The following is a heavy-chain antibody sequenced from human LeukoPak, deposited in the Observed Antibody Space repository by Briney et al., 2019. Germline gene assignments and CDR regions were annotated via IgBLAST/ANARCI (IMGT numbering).Heavy chain of an antibody. CDR2: INTNTGNP. V-gene: IGHV7-4-1*02. D-gene: IGHD3-3*01. CDR3: ARLYYDFWSGYSPYFDY. J-gene: IGHJ4*02. Sequence: ASVKVSCKASGYTFTSYAMNWVRQAPGQGLEWIGWINTNTGNPTYAQGFTGRFVFSLDTSVSTAYLQISSLKAEDTAVYYCARLYYDFWSGYSPYFDYWGQGTLVTVSS. CDR1: GYTFTSYA.